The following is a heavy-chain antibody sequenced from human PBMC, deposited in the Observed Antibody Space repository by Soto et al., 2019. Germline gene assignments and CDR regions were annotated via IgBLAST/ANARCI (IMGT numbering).Heavy chain of an antibody. CDR2: IHPADSDT. J-gene: IGHJ4*02. CDR3: ARQSSVEMASVN. Sequence: PGESLKISCKGSGYSFTNYWIGWVRQMPGKGLEWMGIIHPADSDTRYTPSFQGQVTISADKSISTVYLQWSSLKASDTAMYYCARQSSVEMASVNWGQGTLVTVSS. CDR1: GYSFTNYW. D-gene: IGHD3-16*02. V-gene: IGHV5-51*01.